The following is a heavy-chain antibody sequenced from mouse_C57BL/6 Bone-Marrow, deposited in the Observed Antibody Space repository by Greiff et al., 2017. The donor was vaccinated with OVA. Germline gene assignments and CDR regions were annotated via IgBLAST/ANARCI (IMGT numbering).Heavy chain of an antibody. CDR1: GYTFTNYW. D-gene: IGHD1-1*01. CDR2: IYPGGGYT. Sequence: QVQLQQSGAELVRPGTSVKMSCKASGYTFTNYWIGWAKQRPGHGLEWIGDIYPGGGYTNYNEKFKGKATLTADKSSSTAYMQLNSLTSEDSAVYYCARNYGSSHWYFDVWGTGTTVTVSS. V-gene: IGHV1-63*01. J-gene: IGHJ1*03. CDR3: ARNYGSSHWYFDV.